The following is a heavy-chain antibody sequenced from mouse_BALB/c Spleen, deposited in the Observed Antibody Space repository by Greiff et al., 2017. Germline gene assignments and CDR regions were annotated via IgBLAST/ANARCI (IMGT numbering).Heavy chain of an antibody. D-gene: IGHD1-1*01. J-gene: IGHJ2*01. CDR1: GYSITSDYA. Sequence: VQLKESGPGLVKPSQSLSLTCTVTGYSITSDYAWNWIRQFPGNKLEWMGYISYSGSTSYNPSLKSRISITRDTSKNQFFLQLNSVTTEDTATYYCARFITTVVAPYFDYWGQGTTLTVSS. V-gene: IGHV3-2*02. CDR3: ARFITTVVAPYFDY. CDR2: ISYSGST.